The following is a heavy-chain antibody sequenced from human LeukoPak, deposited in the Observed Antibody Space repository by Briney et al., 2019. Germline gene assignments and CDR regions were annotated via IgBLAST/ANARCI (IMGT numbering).Heavy chain of an antibody. CDR2: ISYTGSNK. CDR3: AKYIGGWTYQLLGTFDY. J-gene: IGHJ4*02. V-gene: IGHV3-30*18. Sequence: GGSLRLSCAASGFTFSSYAMHWVRQAPGKGLEWVSVISYTGSNKYYADSVKGRFTISRDNSKNTLYLQMNSLRAEDTAVYYFAKYIGGWTYQLLGTFDYWGQGTLVTVSS. CDR1: GFTFSSYA. D-gene: IGHD2-2*01.